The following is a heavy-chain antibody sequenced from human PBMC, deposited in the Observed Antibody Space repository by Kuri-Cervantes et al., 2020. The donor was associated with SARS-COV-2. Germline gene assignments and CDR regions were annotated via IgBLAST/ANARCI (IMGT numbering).Heavy chain of an antibody. J-gene: IGHJ5*02. CDR2: ISSSGSYT. D-gene: IGHD6-19*01. CDR3: ARGQGSGWYLGLSANWFDP. V-gene: IGHV3-11*06. Sequence: LSLTCAASGFTFSDYYMSWIRQAPGKGLEWVSYISSSGSYTNYADSVKGRFTISRDNAKNSLYLQMNSLRAEDTAVYYCARGQGSGWYLGLSANWFDPWGQGTLVTVSS. CDR1: GFTFSDYY.